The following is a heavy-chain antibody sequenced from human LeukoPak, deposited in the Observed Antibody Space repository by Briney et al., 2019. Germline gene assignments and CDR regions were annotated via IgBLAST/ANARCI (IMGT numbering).Heavy chain of an antibody. D-gene: IGHD5-18*01. Sequence: SVKVSCKASGGTFSSYAISWARQAPGQGLEWMGGIIPIFGTANYAQKFQGRVTITADESTSTAYMELSSLRSEDTAVYYCARGPRGYSYGVFDYWGQGTLVTVSS. CDR3: ARGPRGYSYGVFDY. V-gene: IGHV1-69*01. CDR2: IIPIFGTA. J-gene: IGHJ4*02. CDR1: GGTFSSYA.